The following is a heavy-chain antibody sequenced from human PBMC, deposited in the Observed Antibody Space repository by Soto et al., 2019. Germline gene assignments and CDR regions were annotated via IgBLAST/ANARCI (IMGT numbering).Heavy chain of an antibody. J-gene: IGHJ4*02. CDR2: IYYSGST. V-gene: IGHV4-59*08. Sequence: SETLSLTCTVSGGSISSYYWSWIRQPPGKGLEWIGYIYYSGSTNYNPSLKSRVTISVDTSKNQFSLKLSSVTAADTAVYYCASQRFGELSPNLDYWGQGTLVNDSS. CDR3: ASQRFGELSPNLDY. CDR1: GGSISSYY. D-gene: IGHD3-10*01.